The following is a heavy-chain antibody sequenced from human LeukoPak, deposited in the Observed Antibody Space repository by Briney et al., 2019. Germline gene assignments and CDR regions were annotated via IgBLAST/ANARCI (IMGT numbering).Heavy chain of an antibody. J-gene: IGHJ4*02. CDR1: RFTFSNYW. CDR2: IKQDGSEK. CDR3: ARQRGSYSFDY. Sequence: PGGSLRLSCAASRFTFSNYWMSWVRQAPGKGLDWVANIKQDGSEKYYVDSVKGRFTMSRDNAKNSLYLQMNSLRAEDTAVYYCARQRGSYSFDYWGQGTLVTVSS. V-gene: IGHV3-7*01. D-gene: IGHD1-26*01.